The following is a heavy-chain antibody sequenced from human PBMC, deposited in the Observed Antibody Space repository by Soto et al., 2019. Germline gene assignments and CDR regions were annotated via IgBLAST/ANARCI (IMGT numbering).Heavy chain of an antibody. D-gene: IGHD3-3*01. Sequence: PGESLKISCKGSGYSFTNYWIGWVRQMPGKGLEWMGMIYPDDSDTKHSPSFQGQVTFSADKSINTAYLQWSSLKASDTAIYYCARLEWLSLAAWFDPWGQGTLVTVSS. J-gene: IGHJ5*02. CDR1: GYSFTNYW. CDR3: ARLEWLSLAAWFDP. CDR2: IYPDDSDT. V-gene: IGHV5-51*01.